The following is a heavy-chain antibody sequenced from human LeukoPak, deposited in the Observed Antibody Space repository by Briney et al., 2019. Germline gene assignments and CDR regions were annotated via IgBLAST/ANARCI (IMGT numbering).Heavy chain of an antibody. D-gene: IGHD4-17*01. V-gene: IGHV1-2*02. CDR1: GYTFTGYH. CDR2: INPNSDGT. CDR3: ARVTTTTNWIDP. J-gene: IGHJ5*02. Sequence: ASVKVSCKASGYTFTGYHMHWVRQAPGQGLEWMGWINPNSDGTNYAQKFQGRVTMTRDTSSSTAYMELSRRRSEDTAVYYCARVTTTTNWIDPWGQGTLVTVSS.